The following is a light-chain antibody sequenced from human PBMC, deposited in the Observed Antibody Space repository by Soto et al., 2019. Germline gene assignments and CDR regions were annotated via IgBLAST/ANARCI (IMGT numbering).Light chain of an antibody. V-gene: IGLV1-47*01. CDR2: RNN. CDR3: ATWDDSLSGYVV. CDR1: SSNIGSNY. J-gene: IGLJ2*01. Sequence: QLVLTQPPSASGTPGQRVTISCSGSSSNIGSNYVFWYQQLPGTAPKVLMYRNNQRPSGVPDRFSGSKSGTSASLVISGLRSEDEADYYCATWDDSLSGYVVFGGGTKVTVL.